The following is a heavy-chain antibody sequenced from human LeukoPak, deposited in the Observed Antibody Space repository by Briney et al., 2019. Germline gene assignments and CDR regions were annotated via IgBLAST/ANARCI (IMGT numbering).Heavy chain of an antibody. V-gene: IGHV1-69*04. Sequence: ASVKVSCKASGGTFSSYAISWVRQAPGQGLEWMGRIIPILGIANYAQKFQGRVTITADKSTSTAYMELSSLRSEDTAVYYCASFDPELYSSSWEYYYFDYWGQGTLVTVSS. CDR3: ASFDPELYSSSWEYYYFDY. J-gene: IGHJ4*02. D-gene: IGHD6-13*01. CDR1: GGTFSSYA. CDR2: IIPILGIA.